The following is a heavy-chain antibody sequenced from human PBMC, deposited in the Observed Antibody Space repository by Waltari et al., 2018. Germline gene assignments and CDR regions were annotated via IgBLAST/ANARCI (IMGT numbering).Heavy chain of an antibody. CDR2: INHSGST. Sequence: QVQLQQWGAGLLKPSETLSLTCAVYGGSFSGYYWSWIRQLPGKGLEWIGEINHSGSTNYNPSLKSRVTISVDTSKNQFSLKLSSVTAADTAVYYCASCIAVAAYWYFDLWGRGTLVTVSS. CDR1: GGSFSGYY. D-gene: IGHD6-19*01. CDR3: ASCIAVAAYWYFDL. V-gene: IGHV4-34*01. J-gene: IGHJ2*01.